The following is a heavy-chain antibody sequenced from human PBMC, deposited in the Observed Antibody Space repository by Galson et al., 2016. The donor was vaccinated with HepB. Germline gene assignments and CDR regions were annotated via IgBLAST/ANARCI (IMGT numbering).Heavy chain of an antibody. D-gene: IGHD3-10*01. CDR1: GFTFSSYA. CDR3: ARDRGGGSGSYYNDYYFDY. Sequence: SLRLSCAASGFTFSSYAMHWVRQAPGKGLEWVAVISYDGRNIYYTDSVKGRFTISRDNSKNTLYLQMNSLRAEDTAVYYCARDRGGGSGSYYNDYYFDYWGQGTLVTVSS. CDR2: ISYDGRNI. J-gene: IGHJ4*02. V-gene: IGHV3-30*04.